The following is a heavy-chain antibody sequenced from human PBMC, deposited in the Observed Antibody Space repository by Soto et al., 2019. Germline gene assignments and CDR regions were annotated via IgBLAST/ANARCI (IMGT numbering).Heavy chain of an antibody. V-gene: IGHV1-69*13. CDR2: IIPIFGTA. J-gene: IGHJ4*02. Sequence: SGKVCCEASVGSVSSDASNWVRQGPGQGLEWMGGIIPIFGTANYAQKFQGRVTITADESTSTAYMDMSRLRYEATAVYFCARAPLRNSFDYWGQGPLVTVSS. CDR1: VGSVSSDA. CDR3: ARAPLRNSFDY.